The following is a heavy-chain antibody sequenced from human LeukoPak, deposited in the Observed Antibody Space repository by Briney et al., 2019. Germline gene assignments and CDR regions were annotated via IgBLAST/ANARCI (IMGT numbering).Heavy chain of an antibody. D-gene: IGHD3-3*01. CDR2: IKGDGIST. J-gene: IGHJ4*02. CDR3: AKDHYWSIDY. V-gene: IGHV3-74*01. CDR1: GFDFSSNW. Sequence: GGSLRLSCAASGFDFSSNWMLWVRHAPGQGLVWVSRIKGDGISTNYADSVKGRFTISRDIAKNTLYLQMNSLRAEDTGVYYCAKDHYWSIDYWGRGTLVTVSS.